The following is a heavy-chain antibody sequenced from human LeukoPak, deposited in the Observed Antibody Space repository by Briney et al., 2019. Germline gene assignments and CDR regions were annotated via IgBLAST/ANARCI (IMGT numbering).Heavy chain of an antibody. CDR2: INSDGSST. CDR1: GFTFSGYW. Sequence: PGGSLRLSCAASGFTFSGYWMHWVRQAPGKGLVWVSRINSDGSSTSHADSVKGRFTISRDNAKNSLYLQMNSLRAEDTALYYCAREGGGITMVRGVYFDYWGQGTLVTVSS. CDR3: AREGGGITMVRGVYFDY. V-gene: IGHV3-74*01. J-gene: IGHJ4*02. D-gene: IGHD3-10*01.